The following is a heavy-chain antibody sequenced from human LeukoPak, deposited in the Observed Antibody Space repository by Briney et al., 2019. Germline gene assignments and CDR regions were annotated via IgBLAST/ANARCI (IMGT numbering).Heavy chain of an antibody. CDR3: ARARGPIAAAGTWFDP. D-gene: IGHD6-13*01. Sequence: GASVKVSCKASGYTFISYGISWVRQAPGQGLEWMGWISAYNGNTNYAQKLQGRVIMTTDTSTSTAYMELRSLRSDDTAVYYCARARGPIAAAGTWFDPWGQGTLVTVSS. CDR1: GYTFISYG. J-gene: IGHJ5*02. CDR2: ISAYNGNT. V-gene: IGHV1-18*01.